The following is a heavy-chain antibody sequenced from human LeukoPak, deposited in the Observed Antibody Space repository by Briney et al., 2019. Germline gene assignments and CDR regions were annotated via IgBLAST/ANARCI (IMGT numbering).Heavy chain of an antibody. V-gene: IGHV3-11*04. CDR1: GFTFSDYY. J-gene: IGHJ5*02. Sequence: GGSLRLSCAASGFTFSDYYMSWIRQAPGKGLEWVSYISSSGSTIYYADSVKGRFTISRDNAKNSLYLQMNSLRAEDTAVYYCAREVVVVPAAIQWFDPWGQGTLVTVSS. CDR3: AREVVVVPAAIQWFDP. D-gene: IGHD2-2*02. CDR2: ISSSGSTI.